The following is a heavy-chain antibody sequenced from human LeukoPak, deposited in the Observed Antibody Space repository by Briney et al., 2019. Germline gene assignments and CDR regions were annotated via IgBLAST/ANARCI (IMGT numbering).Heavy chain of an antibody. CDR3: AEDDRGVVVIAIRY. CDR2: ISDSGGST. CDR1: GFTFSSYA. J-gene: IGHJ4*02. D-gene: IGHD2-21*01. V-gene: IGHV3-23*01. Sequence: GGSLRLSCAASGFTFSSYAMSWVRQAPGKGLEWVSTISDSGGSTYYADSVKGRFTISRDNSKNTLYLQMNSLRAEDTALYYCAEDDRGVVVIAIRYWGQGTLVTVSS.